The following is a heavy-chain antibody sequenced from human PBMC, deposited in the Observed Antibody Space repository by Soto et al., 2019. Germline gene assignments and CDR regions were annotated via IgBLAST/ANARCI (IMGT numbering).Heavy chain of an antibody. D-gene: IGHD1-26*01. V-gene: IGHV3-21*03. Sequence: EVQLVESGGGLVKPGGSLRLSCAASGFTFSSYSMNWVRQAPGKGLEWVSSISSSSSYIYYADSVKGRFTISRDNAKNSLYLQMNSLKTEDTAVYYCTTELVVGASYYYYGMDVWGQGTTVTVSS. CDR1: GFTFSSYS. CDR3: TTELVVGASYYYYGMDV. J-gene: IGHJ6*02. CDR2: ISSSSSYI.